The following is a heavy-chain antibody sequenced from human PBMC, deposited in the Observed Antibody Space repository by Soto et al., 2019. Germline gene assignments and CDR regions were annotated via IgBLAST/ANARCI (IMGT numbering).Heavy chain of an antibody. CDR3: ARDLCPLGSGSACPKFGLDF. J-gene: IGHJ6*02. D-gene: IGHD3-10*01. CDR2: LESDNGGA. Sequence: VSCKASGYTFTGHYMHWVRQVSGKGLEYLGWLESDNGGAYSAPKFQGRVTFTRDTSTTTAYMELSGLRSDDTAVYFCARDLCPLGSGSACPKFGLDFWGQGTTVTVSS. V-gene: IGHV1-2*02. CDR1: GYTFTGHY.